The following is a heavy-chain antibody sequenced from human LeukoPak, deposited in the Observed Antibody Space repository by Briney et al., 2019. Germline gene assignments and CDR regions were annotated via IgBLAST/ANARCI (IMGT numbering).Heavy chain of an antibody. CDR2: IYYSGST. D-gene: IGHD3-10*01. CDR3: AREQKVTMVRGVIIAGDWFDP. Sequence: SETLSLTCTVSGGSISSYYWSWIRQPPGKGLEWIGYIYYSGSTNYNPSLKSRVTISVDTSKNQFSLKLSPVTAADTAVYYCAREQKVTMVRGVIIAGDWFDPWGQGTLVTVSS. CDR1: GGSISSYY. V-gene: IGHV4-59*01. J-gene: IGHJ5*02.